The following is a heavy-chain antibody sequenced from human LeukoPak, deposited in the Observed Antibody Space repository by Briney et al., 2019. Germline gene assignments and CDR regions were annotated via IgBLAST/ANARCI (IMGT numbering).Heavy chain of an antibody. CDR1: GYTFTGYY. D-gene: IGHD4-23*01. J-gene: IGHJ4*02. Sequence: GASVKVSCKASGYTFTGYYMHWVRQAPGRGLEWMGWINPNSGGTNYAQKFQGRVTMTRDTSISTAYMELSRLRSDDTAVYYCARVGDYGGTPPFDYWGQGTLVTVSS. CDR2: INPNSGGT. V-gene: IGHV1-2*02. CDR3: ARVGDYGGTPPFDY.